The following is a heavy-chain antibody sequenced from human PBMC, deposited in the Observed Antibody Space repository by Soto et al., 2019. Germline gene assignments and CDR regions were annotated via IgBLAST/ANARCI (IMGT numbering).Heavy chain of an antibody. Sequence: PGGSLRLSCAASGFTVSSNYMSWVRQAPGKGLEWVSVIYSGGSTYYADSVKGRFTISSDNSKNTLYLQMNSLGAEDTAVYYCANGGFYGPFDYWGQGTLVTVSS. CDR3: ANGGFYGPFDY. CDR2: IYSGGST. J-gene: IGHJ4*02. D-gene: IGHD4-17*01. CDR1: GFTVSSNY. V-gene: IGHV3-53*01.